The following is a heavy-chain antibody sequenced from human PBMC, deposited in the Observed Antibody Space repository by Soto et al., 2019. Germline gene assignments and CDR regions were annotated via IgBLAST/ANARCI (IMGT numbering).Heavy chain of an antibody. CDR3: AKRTSGTTWGESDY. V-gene: IGHV1-18*04. J-gene: IGHJ4*02. D-gene: IGHD4-17*01. CDR2: ISGYSGNA. Sequence: QVQVMQSGAEVKKPGDSVKVSCKTSGYIFSDYGINWVRQAPGQGLEWMGWISGYSGNANLAQKFQGRVTMTTDKSTRTASMELRRLRSDDTAVYYCAKRTSGTTWGESDYWGQGTMVTVSS. CDR1: GYIFSDYG.